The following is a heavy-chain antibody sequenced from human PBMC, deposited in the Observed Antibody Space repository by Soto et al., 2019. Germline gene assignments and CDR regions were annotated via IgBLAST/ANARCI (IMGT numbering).Heavy chain of an antibody. V-gene: IGHV4-39*01. Sequence: SETLSLTCTVSGGSISSSSYYWGWIRQPPGKVLEWIGSIYYSGSTYYNPSLKSRVTISVDTSKNQFSLKLSSVTAADTAVYYCARLSPPLYGSGSYCSWFDPWGQGTLVTV. CDR2: IYYSGST. D-gene: IGHD3-10*01. CDR3: ARLSPPLYGSGSYCSWFDP. J-gene: IGHJ5*02. CDR1: GGSISSSSYY.